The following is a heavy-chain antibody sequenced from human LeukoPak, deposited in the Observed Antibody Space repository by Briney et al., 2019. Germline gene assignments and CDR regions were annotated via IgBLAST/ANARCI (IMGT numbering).Heavy chain of an antibody. CDR2: INHSGST. CDR1: GGSFSGYY. Sequence: SETLSLTCAVYGGSFSGYYWSWIRQPPGKGLEWIGEINHSGSTNYNPSLKSRVTISVDTSKNQFSLKLSSVTAADTAVYYCARLDALYYDILTGYYSDWGQGTLVTVSS. D-gene: IGHD3-9*01. V-gene: IGHV4-34*01. CDR3: ARLDALYYDILTGYYSD. J-gene: IGHJ4*02.